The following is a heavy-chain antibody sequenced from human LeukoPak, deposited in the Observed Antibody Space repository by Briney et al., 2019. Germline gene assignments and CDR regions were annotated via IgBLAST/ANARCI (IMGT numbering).Heavy chain of an antibody. CDR2: IRVGSTNT. D-gene: IGHD3-10*01. CDR1: GFSLTNYA. J-gene: IGHJ3*01. Sequence: GGSLRLSCAASGFSLTNYALTWIRQAPGRGLEWVSSIRVGSTNTYYADSVKGRFTISRDDSRNTFYLYMNSLRPDDTAVYYCTKAPFDLIKGTYDLWGQGTKVTVSS. V-gene: IGHV3-23*01. CDR3: TKAPFDLIKGTYDL.